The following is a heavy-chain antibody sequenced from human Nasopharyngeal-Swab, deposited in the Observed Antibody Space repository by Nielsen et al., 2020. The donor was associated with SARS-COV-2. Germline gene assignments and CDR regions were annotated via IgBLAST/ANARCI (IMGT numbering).Heavy chain of an antibody. V-gene: IGHV3-9*01. Sequence: SLTLSCAASGFRFGDYGFHWVRQAPGKGLEWVSGITWNGGRIAYADSVKGRFTISRDNAKTSLYLQMNSLRPEDTALYFCTRSRSVEPFDSWGQGTLVTVSP. CDR3: TRSRSVEPFDS. J-gene: IGHJ5*01. CDR2: ITWNGGRI. D-gene: IGHD1-26*01. CDR1: GFRFGDYG.